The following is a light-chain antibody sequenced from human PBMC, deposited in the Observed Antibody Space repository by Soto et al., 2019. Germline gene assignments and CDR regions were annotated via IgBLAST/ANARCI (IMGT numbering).Light chain of an antibody. Sequence: EVVLTQSPGTLSLSPGERATLSCRASQNIGSMYLGWYQQKPGQAPRLLIYDVSTRATGVSDRFSGSGSGTDFTLTISRLEAEDSAVYYCQQYASSLTFAGGTNVEIK. CDR2: DVS. V-gene: IGKV3-20*01. J-gene: IGKJ4*01. CDR3: QQYASSLT. CDR1: QNIGSMY.